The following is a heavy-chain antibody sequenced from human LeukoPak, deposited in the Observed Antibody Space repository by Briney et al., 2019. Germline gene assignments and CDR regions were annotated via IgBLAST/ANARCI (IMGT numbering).Heavy chain of an antibody. D-gene: IGHD3-9*01. Sequence: KPSETLSLTCSVSGGSIRSSGYFWGWIRQPPGKALEWIGSIYYGGTTYYNPSLKSRVTISVDTSKKQFSLKLSSVTAADTAVYYCASHILLMGYFPWYFDYWGQGTLATVSS. CDR2: IYYGGTT. J-gene: IGHJ4*02. CDR1: GGSIRSSGYF. V-gene: IGHV4-39*01. CDR3: ASHILLMGYFPWYFDY.